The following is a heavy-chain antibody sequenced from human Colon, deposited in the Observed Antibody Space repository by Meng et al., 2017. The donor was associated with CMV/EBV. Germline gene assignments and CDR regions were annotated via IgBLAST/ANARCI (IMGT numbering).Heavy chain of an antibody. D-gene: IGHD2/OR15-2a*01. CDR1: GFTFGSYA. V-gene: IGHV3-23*01. CDR2: ISGNGDST. Sequence: GESLKISCAASGFTFGSYAVSWVRRAPGRGLEWVSTISGNGDSTYYADSVKGRFIVSRVNSENTLFLQMNSLRAEDTAVYYCARTPDLGECNKSSQISCSRIDYWGQGTLVTVSS. CDR3: ARTPDLGECNKSSQISCSRIDY. J-gene: IGHJ4*02.